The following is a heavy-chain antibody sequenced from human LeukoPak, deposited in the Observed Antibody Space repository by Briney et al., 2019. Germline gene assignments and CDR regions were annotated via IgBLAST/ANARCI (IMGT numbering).Heavy chain of an antibody. CDR3: ARGRIAVAGTKNFFDY. D-gene: IGHD6-19*01. CDR1: GYTFTSYG. Sequence: ASVKVSCKASGYTFTSYGISWVRQAPGQGLEWMGLISAYNGNTNYAQKLQGRVTMTTDTSTSTAYMELRSLRSDDTAVYYCARGRIAVAGTKNFFDYWGQGTLVTVSS. J-gene: IGHJ4*02. CDR2: ISAYNGNT. V-gene: IGHV1-18*01.